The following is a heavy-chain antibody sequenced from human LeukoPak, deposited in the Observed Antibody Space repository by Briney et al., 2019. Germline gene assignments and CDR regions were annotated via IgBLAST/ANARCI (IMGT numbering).Heavy chain of an antibody. Sequence: SETLSLTCTVSGGSISTSNYYWGWIRQPPGKGLEWIGNIFYSGSTYYSPSLKSRVTISLDTSRNQFSLKLSSVTAADTAVYYCARDDSSGWFDPWGQGTLVTVSS. J-gene: IGHJ5*02. CDR1: GGSISTSNYY. D-gene: IGHD6-19*01. V-gene: IGHV4-39*07. CDR3: ARDDSSGWFDP. CDR2: IFYSGST.